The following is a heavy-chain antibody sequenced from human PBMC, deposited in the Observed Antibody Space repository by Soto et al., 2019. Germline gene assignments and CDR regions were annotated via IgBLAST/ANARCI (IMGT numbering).Heavy chain of an antibody. CDR1: GDSVTSGSYY. V-gene: IGHV4-61*03. CDR3: AREWGLLPYYVMNV. CDR2: ISYTGRT. J-gene: IGHJ6*02. Sequence: PSETLSLTYIVSGDSVTSGSYYWTWLRQPPGKGLEWIGYISYTGRTEYNPSLQSRVTISVDTSKNDFSLNLSSVTAADTAVYFCAREWGLLPYYVMNVWGHGTAVTVSS. D-gene: IGHD7-27*01.